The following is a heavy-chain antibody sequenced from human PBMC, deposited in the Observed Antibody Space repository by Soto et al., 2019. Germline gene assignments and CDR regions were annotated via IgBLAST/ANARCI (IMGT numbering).Heavy chain of an antibody. CDR1: GFTFSNHA. Sequence: VQLLESGGGLVQPGRSLRLSCVASGFTFSNHAMSWVRQAPGKGLEWVSAISGSGGSTYDADSVKGRFTISRDNSKNTLYLQMNSLRAEDAAVYYCAKFRGPFGGIIVFDYWGQGTLVTVSS. J-gene: IGHJ4*02. D-gene: IGHD3-16*02. CDR2: ISGSGGST. CDR3: AKFRGPFGGIIVFDY. V-gene: IGHV3-23*01.